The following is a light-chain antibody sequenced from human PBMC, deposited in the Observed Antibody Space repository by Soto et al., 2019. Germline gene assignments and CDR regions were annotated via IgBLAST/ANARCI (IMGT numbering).Light chain of an antibody. V-gene: IGKV1-5*03. J-gene: IGKJ4*01. CDR3: QQYDSSPIT. Sequence: DIQMTQSPSTLSASVGDRVTITCRASQYISSWLAWYQQKPGKAPKLLIYKASSLESGVPSRFSGSGSGTEFTLTISSLQPDAFATYYCQQYDSSPITFGGGTKVQIK. CDR1: QYISSW. CDR2: KAS.